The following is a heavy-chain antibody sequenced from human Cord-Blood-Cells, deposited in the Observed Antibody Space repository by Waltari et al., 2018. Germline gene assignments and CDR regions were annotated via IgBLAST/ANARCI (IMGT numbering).Heavy chain of an antibody. V-gene: IGHV3-21*01. CDR3: ARDSSSSWYYYYYGMDV. J-gene: IGHJ6*02. CDR1: GFTFSCYS. D-gene: IGHD6-13*01. CDR2: ISSSSSYI. Sequence: EVQLVESGGGLVKPGGSLRLSCAASGFTFSCYSMNWVRQAPGKGLEWVSSISSSSSYIYYADSVKGRFTISRDNAKNSLYLQMNSLRAEDTAVYYCARDSSSSWYYYYYGMDVWGQGTTVTVSS.